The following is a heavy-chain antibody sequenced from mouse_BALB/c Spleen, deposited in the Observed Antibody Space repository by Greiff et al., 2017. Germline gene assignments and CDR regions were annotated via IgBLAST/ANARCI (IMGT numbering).Heavy chain of an antibody. J-gene: IGHJ4*01. Sequence: EVKLVESGPGLVKPSQSLSLTCTVTGYSITSDYAWNWIRQFPGNKLEWMGHISYSGSTSYNPSLKSRISITRDTSKNQFFLQLNSVTTEDTATYYCARMITTGYYYAMDYWGQGTSVTVSS. CDR1: GYSITSDYA. V-gene: IGHV3-2*02. CDR2: ISYSGST. D-gene: IGHD2-4*01. CDR3: ARMITTGYYYAMDY.